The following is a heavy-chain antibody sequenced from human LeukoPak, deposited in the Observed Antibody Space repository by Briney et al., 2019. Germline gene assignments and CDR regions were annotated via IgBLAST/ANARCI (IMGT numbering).Heavy chain of an antibody. Sequence: GGSLRVCCTASGFTFSNYWMHWVRQAPGKGLVWVSRMSNDGSSADYADSVKGRFTISRDSAKNTLYLQMNSLRAEDTAMYYCARWDSSGYYSLDYWGQGTLVTVSS. D-gene: IGHD3-22*01. V-gene: IGHV3-74*01. CDR3: ARWDSSGYYSLDY. J-gene: IGHJ4*02. CDR2: MSNDGSSA. CDR1: GFTFSNYW.